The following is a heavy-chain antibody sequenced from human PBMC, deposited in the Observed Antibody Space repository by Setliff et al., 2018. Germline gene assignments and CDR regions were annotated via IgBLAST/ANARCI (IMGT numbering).Heavy chain of an antibody. CDR2: IRYDGSDK. Sequence: GGSLRLSCETSGFTFSNYGMHWVRQAPGKGLEWVAFIRYDGSDKYYGDSVKGRFTISRDNSKNTLYLQMKGLRPEDAAVYYCARRIAWSSSSWYYFDYWGQGTLVTVSS. J-gene: IGHJ4*02. CDR1: GFTFSNYG. V-gene: IGHV3-30*02. CDR3: ARRIAWSSSSWYYFDY. D-gene: IGHD6-13*01.